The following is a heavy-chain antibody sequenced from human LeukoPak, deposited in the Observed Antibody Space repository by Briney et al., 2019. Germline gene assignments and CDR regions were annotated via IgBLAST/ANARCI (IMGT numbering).Heavy chain of an antibody. D-gene: IGHD3-22*01. V-gene: IGHV5-51*01. CDR3: ARRDYFNSSGSNWFDP. Sequence: GESLKISCKGSGYSFTSYWIGWVRQMPGKGLEWMGIIYPGDSDTRYSPSFQGQVTISADKSISTAYLQWSSLKASDTAMYYCARRDYFNSSGSNWFDPWAREPWSPSPQ. CDR1: GYSFTSYW. CDR2: IYPGDSDT. J-gene: IGHJ5*02.